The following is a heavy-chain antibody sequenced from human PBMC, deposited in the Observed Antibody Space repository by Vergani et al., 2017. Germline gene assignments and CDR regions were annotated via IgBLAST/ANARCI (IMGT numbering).Heavy chain of an antibody. CDR1: GGSFFNSRYY. J-gene: IGHJ4*02. Sequence: QLQLQESGPGLVKPSGTLSLTCSVTGGSFFNSRYYWGWIRQPPGKGLERIGSMDYNGRAYYTPSLRGRVAIPIYTSKMQFSLNVYSLTAANTAIYYCAGPGTQDYYNDSDYFDYWGLGTLVTVSS. V-gene: IGHV4-39*01. CDR2: MDYNGRA. CDR3: AGPGTQDYYNDSDYFDY. D-gene: IGHD3-22*01.